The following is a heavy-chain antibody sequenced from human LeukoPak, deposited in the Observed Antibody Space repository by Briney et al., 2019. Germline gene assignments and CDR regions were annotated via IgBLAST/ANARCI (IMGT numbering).Heavy chain of an antibody. CDR1: GYSISTSYY. J-gene: IGHJ4*02. D-gene: IGHD5-18*01. V-gene: IGHV4-38-2*02. CDR2: IYYSGST. CDR3: ARAEYSLFDY. Sequence: SETLSLTCTVSGYSISTSYYWGWIRQPPGKGLEWIGSIYYSGSTNYNPSLKSRVTISVDTSKNQFSLKLSSVTAADTAVYYCARAEYSLFDYWGQGTLVTVSS.